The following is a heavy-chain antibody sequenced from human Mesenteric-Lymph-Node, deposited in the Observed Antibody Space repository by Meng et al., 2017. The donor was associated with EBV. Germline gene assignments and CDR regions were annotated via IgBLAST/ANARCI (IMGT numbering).Heavy chain of an antibody. CDR2: IITYNVNT. J-gene: IGHJ4*02. CDR1: GYTLTSYA. Sequence: VRGGQCGAEGKKPGATVKVSCKASGYTLTSYAINWVRQAPGQWLEWMGWIITYNVNTNYAPKLQGRVTMTTDTSTSTAYMELRSLRSDDSAVYYCVVGDSGYEPDYWGQGTLVTVSS. D-gene: IGHD5-12*01. CDR3: VVGDSGYEPDY. V-gene: IGHV1-18*01.